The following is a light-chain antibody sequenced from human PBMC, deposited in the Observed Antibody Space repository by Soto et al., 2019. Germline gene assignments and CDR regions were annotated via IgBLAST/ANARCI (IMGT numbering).Light chain of an antibody. CDR1: QAINKW. Sequence: DIQMTQSPSSVSASVGDTVTITCRASQAINKWLAWYQQKPGLAPNLVIYTASRLHGGGPSRFSGSASGTNFTLTISSLQPEDVGTYYCQQGKSFPLTFGGGTKVDI. J-gene: IGKJ4*01. V-gene: IGKV1-12*01. CDR3: QQGKSFPLT. CDR2: TAS.